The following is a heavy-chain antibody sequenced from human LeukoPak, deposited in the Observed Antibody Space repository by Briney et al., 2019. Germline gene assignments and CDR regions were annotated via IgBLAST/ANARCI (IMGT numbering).Heavy chain of an antibody. CDR2: IYSGGNT. D-gene: IGHD1-26*01. CDR1: GFTVSSNY. Sequence: GDSLRLSCAASGFTVSSNYMSWVGQAPGKGLEWRSDIYSGGNTYYAHSVKGRFTISRDTSKNTLYLQMNSLRAEDTAVYYCARDCSGSHLQLCGMDVWGQGTTVTV. CDR3: ARDCSGSHLQLCGMDV. V-gene: IGHV3-53*01. J-gene: IGHJ6*02.